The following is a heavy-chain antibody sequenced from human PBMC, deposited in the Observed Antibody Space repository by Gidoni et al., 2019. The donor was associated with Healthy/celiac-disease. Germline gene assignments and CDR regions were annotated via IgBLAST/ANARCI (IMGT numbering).Heavy chain of an antibody. CDR3: TPGRPGH. CDR1: GFTFSNAW. V-gene: IGHV3-15*07. CDR2: IKSKTDGGTT. Sequence: EVQLVESGGGVVKPGGSLRLSCAASGFTFSNAWMNWVRQAPGKGLEWVGHIKSKTDGGTTDYAAPVKGRFTISRDDSKNTLNLQMNSLKTEDTAVYYCTPGRPGHWGQGTLVTVSS. J-gene: IGHJ4*02.